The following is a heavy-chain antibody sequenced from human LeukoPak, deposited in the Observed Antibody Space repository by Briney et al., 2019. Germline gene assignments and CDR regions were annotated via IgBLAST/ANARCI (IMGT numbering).Heavy chain of an antibody. CDR3: ARGPGFGELLRRGGKAYYYMDV. CDR2: ISAYNGNT. Sequence: GSSVKVSCKASGGTFSSYAISWVRQAPGQGLEWMGWISAYNGNTNYAQKLQGRVTMTTDTSTSTAYMELRSLRSDDTAVYYCARGPGFGELLRRGGKAYYYMDVWGKGTTVTISS. CDR1: GGTFSSYA. D-gene: IGHD3-10*01. J-gene: IGHJ6*03. V-gene: IGHV1-18*01.